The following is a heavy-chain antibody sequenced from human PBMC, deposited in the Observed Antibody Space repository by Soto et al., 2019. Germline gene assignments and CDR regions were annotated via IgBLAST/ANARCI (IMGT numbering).Heavy chain of an antibody. CDR2: ISSSGSTI. V-gene: IGHV3-48*03. D-gene: IGHD4-17*01. Sequence: GGSLRLSCAASGFTFSSYEMNWVRQAPGKGLEWVSYISSSGSTIYYADSVKGRFTISRDNAKNSLYLQMNSLRAEDTAVYYCASTGQYFDYWGQGTLVTVSS. CDR3: ASTGQYFDY. CDR1: GFTFSSYE. J-gene: IGHJ4*02.